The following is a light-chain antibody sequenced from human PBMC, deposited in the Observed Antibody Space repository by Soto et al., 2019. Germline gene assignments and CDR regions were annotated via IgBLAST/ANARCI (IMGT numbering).Light chain of an antibody. V-gene: IGLV1-40*01. CDR1: SSNIGAGYD. CDR2: GNN. Sequence: QSALTQPPSVYGAPGQRVTISCTGSSSNIGAGYDVHWYQQLPGTAPKLLIYGNNNRPSGVPDRFSGSKSGTSASLAITGLLPEDEADYYCQSHDTSLSGSRVFGTGTKVT. J-gene: IGLJ1*01. CDR3: QSHDTSLSGSRV.